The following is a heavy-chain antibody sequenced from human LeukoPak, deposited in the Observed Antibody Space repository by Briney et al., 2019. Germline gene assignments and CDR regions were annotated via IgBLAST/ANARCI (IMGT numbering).Heavy chain of an antibody. J-gene: IGHJ4*02. Sequence: SETLSLTCAVYGGSFSGYHWSWIRQPPGKGLEWIGEINHSGSTNYNPSLKSRVTISVDTSKNQFSLKLSSVTAADTAVYYCARGRGVLRFLEWLGFFDYWGQGTLVTVSS. D-gene: IGHD3-3*01. CDR1: GGSFSGYH. CDR3: ARGRGVLRFLEWLGFFDY. V-gene: IGHV4-34*01. CDR2: INHSGST.